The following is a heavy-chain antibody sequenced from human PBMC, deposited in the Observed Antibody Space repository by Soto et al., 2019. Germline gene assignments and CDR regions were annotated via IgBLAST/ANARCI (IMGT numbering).Heavy chain of an antibody. CDR3: AKEELYYHDSSGYPGPYFDY. D-gene: IGHD3-22*01. CDR2: ISGSGGST. CDR1: GFTFSSYA. Sequence: GGSLRLSCAASGFTFSSYAMSWVRQAPGKGLEWVSAISGSGGSTYYADSVKGRFTISRDNSKNTLYLQMNSLRAEDTAVYYCAKEELYYHDSSGYPGPYFDYWGQGTLVTVSS. J-gene: IGHJ4*02. V-gene: IGHV3-23*01.